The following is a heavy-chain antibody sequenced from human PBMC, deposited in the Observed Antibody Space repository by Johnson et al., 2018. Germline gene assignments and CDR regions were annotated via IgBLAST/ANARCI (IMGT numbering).Heavy chain of an antibody. CDR3: AREEHDSTGYYPEYFQY. J-gene: IGHJ1*01. Sequence: QVQLVESGGGVIQPGRSLRVSCAAFGFDLSDFGMHWLRQAPGKGPEWLALIWFDGTNQHYADSVKGRFTVSRDSSKNTVFLQMSSLSPEETAVYYCAREEHDSTGYYPEYFQYWGQGTLVTVSS. D-gene: IGHD3-22*01. V-gene: IGHV3-33*01. CDR1: GFDLSDFG. CDR2: IWFDGTNQ.